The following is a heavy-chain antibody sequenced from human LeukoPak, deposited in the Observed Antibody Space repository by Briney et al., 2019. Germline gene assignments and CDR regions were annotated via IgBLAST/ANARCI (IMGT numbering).Heavy chain of an antibody. CDR1: GFTFSSYS. V-gene: IGHV3-21*01. J-gene: IGHJ4*02. D-gene: IGHD1-1*01. CDR3: ARQLNDGPIDY. Sequence: GGSLRLSCAASGFTFSSYSMNWVRQAPGKGLEWVSSISSSSSYIYYADSVKGRFTISRDNAKNSLYLQMNSLRAEDTAVYYCARQLNDGPIDYWGQGTLVTVSS. CDR2: ISSSSSYI.